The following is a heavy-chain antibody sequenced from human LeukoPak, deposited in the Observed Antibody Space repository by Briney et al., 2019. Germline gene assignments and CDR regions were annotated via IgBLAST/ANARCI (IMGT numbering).Heavy chain of an antibody. D-gene: IGHD3-10*01. V-gene: IGHV4-4*07. J-gene: IGHJ3*02. CDR3: VRNFDSYNAFDI. CDR2: IYTGGST. CDR1: GGSFSSYY. Sequence: PSETLSLTCTVSGGSFSSYYWNWIRQPAGKGLEWIGRIYTGGSTNYNPSLKSRLTMSIDTSKNQFSLKLTSVTAADTAVYFCVRNFDSYNAFDIWGQGTMVTVSS.